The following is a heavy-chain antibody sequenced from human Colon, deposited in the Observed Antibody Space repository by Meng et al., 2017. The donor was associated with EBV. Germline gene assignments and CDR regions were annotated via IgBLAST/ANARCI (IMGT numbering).Heavy chain of an antibody. D-gene: IGHD3-10*01. CDR1: GGSISSGGYY. V-gene: IGHV4-31*03. CDR2: IHSSGST. Sequence: HVHRQESGPGLVRPSQTLSLPGNVFGGSISSGGYYWSWIRQHPGKGLEWIGYIHSSGSTYYNPSLRSRLTISVDTSKNQFSLKLSSVTAADTAVYYCARASYGSGSPLGESWFDPWGQGTLVTVFS. J-gene: IGHJ5*02. CDR3: ARASYGSGSPLGESWFDP.